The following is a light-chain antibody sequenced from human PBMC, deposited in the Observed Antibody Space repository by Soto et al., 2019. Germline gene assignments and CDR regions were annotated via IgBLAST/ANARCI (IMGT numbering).Light chain of an antibody. J-gene: IGLJ2*01. CDR2: EVS. V-gene: IGLV2-14*01. CDR1: SSDGGCYNY. Sequence: QSVLTQPASVSGSPGQSITISCTGTSSDGGCYNYVSWYQQHPGKAPKLMIYEVSNRPSGVSNRFSGSKSGNTASLTISGLQAEDEADYYCSSYTSSSTVVFGGGTQLTVL. CDR3: SSYTSSSTVV.